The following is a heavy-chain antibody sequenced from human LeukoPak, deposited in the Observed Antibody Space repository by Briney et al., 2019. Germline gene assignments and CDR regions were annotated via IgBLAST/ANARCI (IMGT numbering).Heavy chain of an antibody. CDR3: ARDRGYSSSWYGMYYFDY. J-gene: IGHJ4*02. CDR1: GYTFTCYY. V-gene: IGHV1-2*04. CDR2: INPNSGGT. D-gene: IGHD6-13*01. Sequence: ASVTVSCKASGYTFTCYYMHWVRQAPGQGLGWMGLINPNSGGTNYAQKFQGWVTMTRDTSISTAYMELSRLRSDETAVYYCARDRGYSSSWYGMYYFDYWGQGTLVTVSS.